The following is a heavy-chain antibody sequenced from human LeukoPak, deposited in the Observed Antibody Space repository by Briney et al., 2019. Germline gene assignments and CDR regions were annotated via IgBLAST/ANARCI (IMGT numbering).Heavy chain of an antibody. Sequence: GGSLRLSCAASGFTFSSYWMSWVRQAPGKGLEWVANIKQDGSEKYYVDSVKGRFTISRDNAKNSLYLQMNSLRAEDTAVYYCARDGIPYDFWSGYPGGIDYWGQGTLVTVSS. CDR2: IKQDGSEK. CDR1: GFTFSSYW. D-gene: IGHD3-3*01. CDR3: ARDGIPYDFWSGYPGGIDY. V-gene: IGHV3-7*01. J-gene: IGHJ4*02.